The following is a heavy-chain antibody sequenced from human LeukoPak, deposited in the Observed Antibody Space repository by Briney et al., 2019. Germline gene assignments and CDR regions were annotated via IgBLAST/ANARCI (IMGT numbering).Heavy chain of an antibody. Sequence: GGSLRLSCAASGFTFSSCWMHWVRQGPGKGLVWVSRINSDGSSTSYADSVKGRFTISRDNAENTLYLQMNSLRAEDTAVYYCARVSTYSAIDYWGQGTLVTVSS. D-gene: IGHD1-26*01. CDR1: GFTFSSCW. CDR2: INSDGSST. J-gene: IGHJ4*02. CDR3: ARVSTYSAIDY. V-gene: IGHV3-74*01.